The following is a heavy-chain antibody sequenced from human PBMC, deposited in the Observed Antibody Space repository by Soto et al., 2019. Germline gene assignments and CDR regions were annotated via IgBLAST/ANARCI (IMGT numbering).Heavy chain of an antibody. CDR2: IYSDGSA. Sequence: GGSLRLSCAASGFTVSNSYMNWVRQAPGKGLEWVSVIYSDGSAYYAVSVKGRFTISRDNSKNTLYLQMNSLRAEDTAVYYCARDTNYYDGSRHYDPFDIRAPRTTVPVSS. CDR3: ARDTNYYDGSRHYDPFDI. J-gene: IGHJ3*02. D-gene: IGHD3-22*01. V-gene: IGHV3-53*01. CDR1: GFTVSNSY.